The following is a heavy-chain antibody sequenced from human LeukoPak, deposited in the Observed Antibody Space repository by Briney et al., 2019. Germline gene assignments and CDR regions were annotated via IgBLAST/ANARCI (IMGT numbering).Heavy chain of an antibody. J-gene: IGHJ5*02. CDR1: GFTFSSYA. CDR3: ARSDVKWSVNWFDP. Sequence: GRSLRLSCAASGFTFSSYAMHWVRQAPGKGLEWVAVISYDGSNKYYADSVKGRFTISRDNSKNTLYLQMNSLRAEDTAVYYCARSDVKWSVNWFDPWGQGTLVTVSS. D-gene: IGHD2-15*01. V-gene: IGHV3-30*04. CDR2: ISYDGSNK.